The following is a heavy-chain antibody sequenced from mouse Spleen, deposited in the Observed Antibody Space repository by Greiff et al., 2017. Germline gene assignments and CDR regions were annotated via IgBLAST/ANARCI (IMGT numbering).Heavy chain of an antibody. J-gene: IGHJ1*01. Sequence: QVQLQQPGAELVMPGASVKLSCKASGYTFTSYWMHWVKQRPGQGLEWIGEIDPSDSYTNYNQKFKGKATLTVDKSSSTAYMQLSSLTSEDSAVYYCARGRVYGDPGVFDVWGAGTTVTVSS. CDR3: ARGRVYGDPGVFDV. V-gene: IGHV1-69*01. D-gene: IGHD2-13*01. CDR1: GYTFTSYW. CDR2: IDPSDSYT.